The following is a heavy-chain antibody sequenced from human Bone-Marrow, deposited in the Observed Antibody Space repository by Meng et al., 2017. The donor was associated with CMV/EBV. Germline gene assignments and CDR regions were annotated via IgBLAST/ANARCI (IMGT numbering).Heavy chain of an antibody. V-gene: IGHV4-39*07. CDR2: IYYSGST. Sequence: SETLSLTCTVSGGSISSSSYYWGWIRQPPGKGLEWIGSIYYSGSTYYNPSLKSRVTISVDTSKNQFSLKLSSVTAADTAVYYCARDALWFPYAYWGQGTLVHVSS. D-gene: IGHD3-10*01. CDR3: ARDALWFPYAY. J-gene: IGHJ4*02. CDR1: GGSISSSSYY.